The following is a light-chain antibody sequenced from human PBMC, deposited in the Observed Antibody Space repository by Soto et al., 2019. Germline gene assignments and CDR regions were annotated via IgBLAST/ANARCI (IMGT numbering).Light chain of an antibody. CDR2: RHN. CDR1: SSNIGNNY. CDR3: ATWEDSLSSVV. V-gene: IGLV1-47*01. J-gene: IGLJ3*02. Sequence: QSVLTQPPSASGTPGQTVTISCSGSSSNIGNNYVYWYQQVPGTAPKLLSYRHNLRPSGVPARFSGSKSGTSASLAISGLRSEDETDYHCATWEDSLSSVVFGGGTKVTVL.